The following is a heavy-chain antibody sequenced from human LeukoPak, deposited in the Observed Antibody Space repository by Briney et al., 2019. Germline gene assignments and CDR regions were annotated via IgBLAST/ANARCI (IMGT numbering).Heavy chain of an antibody. Sequence: KPSETLSLTCTVSGGSISGYYWSWIRQPPGRGLEWIGYMYYSGSTNYNPSLKSRVTMSVDTSKNQFSLKLSSVTAADTAVYYCARGSAVVDYWGQGTLVTVSS. CDR2: MYYSGST. CDR1: GGSISGYY. CDR3: ARGSAVVDY. V-gene: IGHV4-59*01. J-gene: IGHJ4*02. D-gene: IGHD3-10*01.